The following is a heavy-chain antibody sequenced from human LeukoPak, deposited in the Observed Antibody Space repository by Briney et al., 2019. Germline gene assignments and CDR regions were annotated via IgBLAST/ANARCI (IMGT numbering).Heavy chain of an antibody. V-gene: IGHV3-21*01. CDR3: RGYCSGGSCYFPVDY. CDR1: GFSFTNYT. D-gene: IGHD2-15*01. J-gene: IGHJ4*02. Sequence: GGSLRLSCAASGFSFTNYTMNWVRQAPGKGLEWVSSISSSSSYRYYADSVKGRFTISRDNAKNSLYLQMNSLRAEDTAVYCARGYCSGGSCYFPVDYWGQGTLVTVSS. CDR2: ISSSSSYR.